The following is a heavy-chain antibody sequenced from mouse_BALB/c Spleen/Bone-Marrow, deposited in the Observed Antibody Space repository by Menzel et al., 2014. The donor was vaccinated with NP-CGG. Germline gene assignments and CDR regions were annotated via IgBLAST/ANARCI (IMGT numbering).Heavy chain of an antibody. CDR1: GFNIKDTY. CDR2: IDPANGNT. D-gene: IGHD2-10*01. CDR3: ASPAYS. J-gene: IGHJ3*01. Sequence: EVKLVESGAELVKPGASVKLSCTASGFNIKDTYMHWVKQRPEQGLEWIGRIDPANGNTKYDPKFQGKATITADTSSNTASLQLSSLTSEDTAVYYCASPAYSWGQGTLVTVSA. V-gene: IGHV14-3*02.